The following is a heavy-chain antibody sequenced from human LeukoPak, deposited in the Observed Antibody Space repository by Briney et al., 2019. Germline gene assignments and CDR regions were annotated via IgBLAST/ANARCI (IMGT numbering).Heavy chain of an antibody. CDR1: GFTFSSYG. CDR3: ARPYCSGGSCYSGPHDY. D-gene: IGHD2-15*01. Sequence: PGGSLRLSCAASGFTFSSYGMHWVRQAPGKGLEWVANIEQDGSEKYYVDSVKGRFTISRDNAKNSLYLQMNSLRAEDTAVYYCARPYCSGGSCYSGPHDYWGQGTLVTVSS. V-gene: IGHV3-7*01. J-gene: IGHJ4*02. CDR2: IEQDGSEK.